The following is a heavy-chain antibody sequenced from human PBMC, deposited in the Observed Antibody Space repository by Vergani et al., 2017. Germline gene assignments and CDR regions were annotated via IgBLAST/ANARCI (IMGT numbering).Heavy chain of an antibody. J-gene: IGHJ4*02. CDR3: VKDAGSYENFFDS. CDR2: LNGGGGST. Sequence: EVQLLESGGSLKQPGGSVRLSCAASGFTFSTYAMHWVRQAPGKGLEWVSALNGGGGSTYYADSFKGSFIIARDNSRNTLYLQMNILRPEDTATYDCVKDAGSYENFFDSWGQGTLVTVSS. CDR1: GFTFSTYA. V-gene: IGHV3-23*01. D-gene: IGHD2-15*01.